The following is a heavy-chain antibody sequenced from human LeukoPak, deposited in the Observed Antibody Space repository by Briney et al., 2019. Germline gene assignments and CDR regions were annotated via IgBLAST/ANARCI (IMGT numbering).Heavy chain of an antibody. D-gene: IGHD5-18*01. CDR3: AKERYSYGYWRYFDY. CDR1: GFTFSSYA. Sequence: EGSLRLSCAASGFTFSSYAMSWVRQAPGKGLEWVSAISGSGGSTYYADSVKGRFTISRDNSKNTLYLQMNSLRAEDTAVYYCAKERYSYGYWRYFDYWGQGTLVTVSS. CDR2: ISGSGGST. J-gene: IGHJ4*02. V-gene: IGHV3-23*01.